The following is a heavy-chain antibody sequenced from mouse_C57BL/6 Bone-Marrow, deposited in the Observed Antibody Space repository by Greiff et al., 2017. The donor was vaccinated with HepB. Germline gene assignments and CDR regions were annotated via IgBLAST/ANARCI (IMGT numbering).Heavy chain of an antibody. V-gene: IGHV1-81*01. Sequence: VQLVESGAELARPGASVKLSCKASGYTFTSYGISWVKQRTGQGLEWIGEIYPRSGNTYYNEKFKGKATLTADKSSSTAYMELRSLTSEDSAVYFCAPLGFYYFDYWGQGTTLTVSS. CDR3: APLGFYYFDY. CDR1: GYTFTSYG. CDR2: IYPRSGNT. J-gene: IGHJ2*01. D-gene: IGHD3-3*01.